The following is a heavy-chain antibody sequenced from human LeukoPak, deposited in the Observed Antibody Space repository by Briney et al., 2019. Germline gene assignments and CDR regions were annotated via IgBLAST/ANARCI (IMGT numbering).Heavy chain of an antibody. CDR2: IGSSDTDI. Sequence: GGSLRLSCAASGFTLSTYSLNWVRQAPGQGLEWVSSIGSSDTDIHYADSVKGRFTISRDNAKNSLYLQMNSLRAEDTAVYYCARSYSSGPTEYWGQGTLVTVSS. D-gene: IGHD6-19*01. CDR1: GFTLSTYS. V-gene: IGHV3-21*01. J-gene: IGHJ4*02. CDR3: ARSYSSGPTEY.